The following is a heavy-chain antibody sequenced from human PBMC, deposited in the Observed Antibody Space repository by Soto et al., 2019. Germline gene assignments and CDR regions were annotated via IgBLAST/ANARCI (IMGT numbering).Heavy chain of an antibody. D-gene: IGHD6-19*01. CDR1: GGSISSYY. Sequence: PSETLSLTCTVSGGSISSYYWSWIRQPPGKGLEWIGYIYYSGSTNYNPSLKSRVTISVDTSKNQFSLKLSSVTAAGTAVYYCAHGGWYYYYGMDLWGYGTTATVSP. V-gene: IGHV4-59*01. CDR3: AHGGWYYYYGMDL. CDR2: IYYSGST. J-gene: IGHJ6*04.